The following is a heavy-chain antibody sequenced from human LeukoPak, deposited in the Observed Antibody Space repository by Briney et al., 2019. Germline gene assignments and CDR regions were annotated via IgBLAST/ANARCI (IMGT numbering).Heavy chain of an antibody. D-gene: IGHD4-11*01. V-gene: IGHV3-23*01. Sequence: GGSLRLSCAASGFTFSSYGMSWVRQAPGKGLEWVSAISGSGGSTYYADSVKGRFTISRDNSKNTLFLQMNSLRAEDTAVYYCARDTVANNFQYWGQGALVTVSS. CDR1: GFTFSSYG. CDR2: ISGSGGST. J-gene: IGHJ4*02. CDR3: ARDTVANNFQY.